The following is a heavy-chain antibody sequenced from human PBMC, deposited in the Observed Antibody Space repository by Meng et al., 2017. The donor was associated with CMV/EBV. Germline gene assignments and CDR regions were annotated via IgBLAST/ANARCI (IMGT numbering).Heavy chain of an antibody. Sequence: SLKISCAASGFTFDDYAMHWVRQAPGKGLEWVSGISWNSGSIGYADCVKGRFTISRDNAKNSLYLQMNSLRAEDTALYYCAAKDLAFDYWGQGTLVTVSS. CDR2: ISWNSGSI. V-gene: IGHV3-9*01. CDR1: GFTFDDYA. D-gene: IGHD5-12*01. CDR3: AAKDLAFDY. J-gene: IGHJ4*02.